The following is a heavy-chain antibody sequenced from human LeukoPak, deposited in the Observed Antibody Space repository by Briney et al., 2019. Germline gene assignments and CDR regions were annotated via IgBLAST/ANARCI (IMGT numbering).Heavy chain of an antibody. CDR2: IKSDGITT. V-gene: IGHV3-74*01. D-gene: IGHD2-15*01. CDR3: ARATLDTRNAFDI. CDR1: KFTYSSYW. Sequence: GGPLRLSCAASKFTYSSYWMHWVRQAPGKGLVWVSRIKSDGITTYYADSVKGRFTISRDNAKNTLYLQMDNLRAEDTAVYYCARATLDTRNAFDIWGQGTMVTASS. J-gene: IGHJ3*02.